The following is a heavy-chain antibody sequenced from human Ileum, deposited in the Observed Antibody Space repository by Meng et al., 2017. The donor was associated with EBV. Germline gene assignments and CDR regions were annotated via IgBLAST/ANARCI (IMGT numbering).Heavy chain of an antibody. V-gene: IGHV3-74*03. CDR3: AREGSGYDYLGY. Sequence: EGKLVESWGGLVKPGGSLRLFCVGSRFIFSSYWMHWVRQVPGKGLVWVSRIDSDGSSTTYADSVKGRFTISRDNDKNTLYLQMNSLRVDDTAVYFCAREGSGYDYLGYWGQGTLVTVSS. CDR2: IDSDGSST. D-gene: IGHD5-12*01. J-gene: IGHJ4*02. CDR1: RFIFSSYW.